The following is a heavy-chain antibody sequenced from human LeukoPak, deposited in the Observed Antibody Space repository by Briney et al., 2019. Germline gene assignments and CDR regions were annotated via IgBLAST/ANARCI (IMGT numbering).Heavy chain of an antibody. V-gene: IGHV4-39*07. CDR3: ASNKPFDY. Sequence: PSETLSLTCTVSGGSISSSSYYWGWIRQPPGKGLEWIGSIYYSGSTYYNPSLKSRVTISVDTSKNQFSLKLSSVTAADTAVYYCASNKPFDYWGQGTLVTVSS. J-gene: IGHJ4*02. D-gene: IGHD1/OR15-1a*01. CDR1: GGSISSSSYY. CDR2: IYYSGST.